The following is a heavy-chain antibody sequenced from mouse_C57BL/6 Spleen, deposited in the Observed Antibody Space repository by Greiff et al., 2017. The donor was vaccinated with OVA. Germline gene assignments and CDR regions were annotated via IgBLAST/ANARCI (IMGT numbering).Heavy chain of an antibody. J-gene: IGHJ2*01. CDR2: INPNNGGT. CDR1: GYTFTDYN. Sequence: VQLQQSGPELVKPGASVKIPCKASGYTFTDYNMDWVKQSHGKSLEWIGDINPNNGGTIYNQKFKGKATLTVDKSSSTAYMELRSLTSEDTAVYYCARALVATNYYFDYWGQGTTLTVSS. D-gene: IGHD1-1*01. CDR3: ARALVATNYYFDY. V-gene: IGHV1-18*01.